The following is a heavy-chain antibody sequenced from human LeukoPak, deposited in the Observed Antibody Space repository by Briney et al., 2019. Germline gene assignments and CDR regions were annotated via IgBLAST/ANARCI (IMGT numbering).Heavy chain of an antibody. CDR1: GFTFSTYS. CDR3: ARAVGNHFGY. D-gene: IGHD4-23*01. Sequence: PGGSLRLSCAASGFTFSTYSMKWVRQAPGKGLECVSYISYSSSPIYYADSVKGRFTISRDNAKNSLYLQMNSLRAEDTAVYYCARAVGNHFGYWGQGTLVTVSS. V-gene: IGHV3-48*01. CDR2: ISYSSSPI. J-gene: IGHJ4*02.